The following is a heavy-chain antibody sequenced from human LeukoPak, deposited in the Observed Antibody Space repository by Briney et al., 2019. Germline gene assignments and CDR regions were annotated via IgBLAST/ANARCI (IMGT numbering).Heavy chain of an antibody. CDR2: ISSSSSSI. V-gene: IGHV3-48*02. J-gene: IGHJ4*02. D-gene: IGHD3-22*01. CDR1: GFTFSSYS. CDR3: ARDYYDSSGYYYVDY. Sequence: GGSLRLSCAASGFTFSSYSMNWVRQAPGKGLEWVSYISSSSSSIYYADSVKGRFTISRDNAKNSLYLQMNSLRDEDTAVYYCARDYYDSSGYYYVDYWGQGTLVTVSS.